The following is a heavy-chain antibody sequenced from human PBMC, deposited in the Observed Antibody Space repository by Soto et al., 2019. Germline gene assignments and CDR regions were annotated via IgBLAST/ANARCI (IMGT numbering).Heavy chain of an antibody. CDR2: INPNSGGT. D-gene: IGHD6-13*01. CDR1: GYTFTGYY. CDR3: ARDMANRGSSSWYYYGMDV. V-gene: IGHV1-2*02. Sequence: ASVKVSCKASGYTFTGYYMHWVRQAPEQGLEWMGWINPNSGGTNYAQKFQGRVTMTRDTSISTAYMELSRLRSDDTAVYYCARDMANRGSSSWYYYGMDVWGQGTTVTVSS. J-gene: IGHJ6*02.